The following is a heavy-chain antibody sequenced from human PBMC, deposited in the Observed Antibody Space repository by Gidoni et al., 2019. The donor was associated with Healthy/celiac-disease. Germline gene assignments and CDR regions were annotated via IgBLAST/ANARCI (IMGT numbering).Heavy chain of an antibody. Sequence: QVQLVESGGGVVQPGRSLRLSCAASGFTFSSSGMHWVRQAPGKGLEWVAVIWYDGSNKYYADSVKGRFTISRDNSKNTLYLQMNSLRAEDTAVYYCARDGKSGYDWNYFDYWGQGTLVTVSS. V-gene: IGHV3-33*01. CDR2: IWYDGSNK. CDR3: ARDGKSGYDWNYFDY. J-gene: IGHJ4*02. CDR1: GFTFSSSG. D-gene: IGHD5-12*01.